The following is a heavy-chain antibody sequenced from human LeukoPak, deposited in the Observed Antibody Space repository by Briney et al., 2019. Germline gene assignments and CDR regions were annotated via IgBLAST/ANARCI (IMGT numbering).Heavy chain of an antibody. CDR1: GFTFSSYA. J-gene: IGHJ4*02. D-gene: IGHD2-2*01. Sequence: GGSLRLSCAASGFTFSSYATSWVRQAPGKGLEWVSAISGSGGSTYYADSVKGRITISRDNSKNTLYLQMNSLRAEDTAVYYCAKGYCSSTSCYGFDYWGQGTLVTVSS. CDR3: AKGYCSSTSCYGFDY. CDR2: ISGSGGST. V-gene: IGHV3-23*01.